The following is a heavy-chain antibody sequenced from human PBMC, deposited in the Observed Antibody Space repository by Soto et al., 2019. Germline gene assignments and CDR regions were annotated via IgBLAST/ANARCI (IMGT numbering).Heavy chain of an antibody. CDR1: GGSVSSGGYD. CDR3: ARLNRLRNDAFDI. J-gene: IGHJ3*02. D-gene: IGHD3-16*01. V-gene: IGHV4-61*03. Sequence: SETLSLTCTVSGGSVSSGGYDWSWIRQPPGKDLEWIGYIYYGGSTNYNPSLKSRVTLSLDTSKNHFSLRLASVTAADTAVYSCARLNRLRNDAFDIWGQGTMVTVSS. CDR2: IYYGGST.